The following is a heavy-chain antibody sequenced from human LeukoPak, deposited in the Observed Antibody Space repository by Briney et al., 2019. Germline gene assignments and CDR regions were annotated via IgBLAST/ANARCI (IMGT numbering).Heavy chain of an antibody. D-gene: IGHD6-6*01. V-gene: IGHV3-64*01. J-gene: IGHJ4*02. CDR1: GFTFSSYA. Sequence: GGSLRLSCAASGFTFSSYAMHWVRQAPGKGLECVSAISSNGGSTYYANSVKGRFTISRDNSKNTLYLQMGSLRAEDMAVYYCARGESEYSSSAGDYWGQGTLVTVSS. CDR3: ARGESEYSSSAGDY. CDR2: ISSNGGST.